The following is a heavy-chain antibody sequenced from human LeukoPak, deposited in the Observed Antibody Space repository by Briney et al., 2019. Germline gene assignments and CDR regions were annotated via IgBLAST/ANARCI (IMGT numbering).Heavy chain of an antibody. CDR1: GYTFTGYY. J-gene: IGHJ6*03. Sequence: ASVKVSCKASGYTFTGYYMHWVRQAPGQGLEWMGWINPNSGGTNYAQKFQGRVTMTRDTSISTAYMELSRLRSDDTAVYYCARDVKGSSSWYLRYYYYMDVWGKGTTVTVSS. CDR3: ARDVKGSSSWYLRYYYYMDV. V-gene: IGHV1-2*02. D-gene: IGHD6-13*01. CDR2: INPNSGGT.